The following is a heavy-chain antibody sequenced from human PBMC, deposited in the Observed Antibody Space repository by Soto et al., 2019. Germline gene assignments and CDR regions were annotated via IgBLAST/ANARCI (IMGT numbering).Heavy chain of an antibody. D-gene: IGHD1-26*01. J-gene: IGHJ6*02. CDR1: GYTFTTYA. CDR2: INAGNGNT. V-gene: IGHV1-3*01. CDR3: ARGRSIRWELSSPLSNGMDV. Sequence: GASVKVSCKASGYTFTTYAMHWVRQAPGQRREWMGWINAGNGNTKYSQKFQGRVTITRDTSASTAYMELSSLRSEDTAVYYCARGRSIRWELSSPLSNGMDVWGQGTTVTVSS.